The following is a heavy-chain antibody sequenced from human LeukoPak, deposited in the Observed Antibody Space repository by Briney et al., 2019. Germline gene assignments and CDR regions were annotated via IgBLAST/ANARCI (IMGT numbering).Heavy chain of an antibody. CDR3: ARGGTVTTFDF. D-gene: IGHD4-11*01. V-gene: IGHV5-51*01. CDR2: IYPGDSDT. Sequence: GVSLKISCKGSGYSFTSYWIGWVRQMPGKGLEWMGIIYPGDSDTRYSAAHAGQHTISADKSISTAYLQWSSLKASDTAMYYCARGGTVTTFDFWGRGTLVTVSS. J-gene: IGHJ4*02. CDR1: GYSFTSYW.